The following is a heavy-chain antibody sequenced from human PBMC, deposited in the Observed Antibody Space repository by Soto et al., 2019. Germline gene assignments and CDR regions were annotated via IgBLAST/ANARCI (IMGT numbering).Heavy chain of an antibody. D-gene: IGHD1-1*01. CDR2: IKSKTDGGTT. CDR1: GFTFSNAW. V-gene: IGHV3-15*01. J-gene: IGHJ4*02. CDR3: TTDYTTGTTTSGDY. Sequence: GGSLRLSCAASGFTFSNAWMSWVRQAPGKGLEWVGRIKSKTDGGTTDYAAPVKGRFTISRDDSKNTLYLQMNSLKTEDTAVYYCTTDYTTGTTTSGDYWGQGTLVTVSS.